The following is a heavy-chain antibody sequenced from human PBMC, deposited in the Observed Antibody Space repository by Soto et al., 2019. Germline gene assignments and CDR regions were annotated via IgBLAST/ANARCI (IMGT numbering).Heavy chain of an antibody. Sequence: SVKVSCKASGYTFTYRYLHWVRQAPGQALEWMGWITPFNGNTNYAQKSQGRVTMTEDTSTDTAYMELSSLRSEDTAVYYCATATSTVDYYDSSGYSPFDYWGQGTLVTVSS. CDR1: GYTFTYRY. V-gene: IGHV1-45*02. CDR3: ATATSTVDYYDSSGYSPFDY. J-gene: IGHJ4*02. D-gene: IGHD3-22*01. CDR2: ITPFNGNT.